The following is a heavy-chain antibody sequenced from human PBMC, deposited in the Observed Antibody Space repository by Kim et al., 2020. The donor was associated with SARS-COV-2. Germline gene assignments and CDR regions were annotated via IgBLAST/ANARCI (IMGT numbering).Heavy chain of an antibody. V-gene: IGHV3-66*02. CDR1: GFTVSSNY. Sequence: GGSLRLSCAASGFTVSSNYMSWVRQAPGKGLEWVSVIYSGGSTYYADSVKGRFTISRDNSKNTLYLQMNSLRAEDTAVYYCARSVSMPYSSPQGWYYYGMDVWGQGTTVTVSS. CDR3: ARSVSMPYSSPQGWYYYGMDV. D-gene: IGHD6-13*01. CDR2: IYSGGST. J-gene: IGHJ6*02.